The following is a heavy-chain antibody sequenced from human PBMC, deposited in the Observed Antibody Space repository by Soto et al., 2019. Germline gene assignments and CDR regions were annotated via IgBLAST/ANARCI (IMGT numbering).Heavy chain of an antibody. V-gene: IGHV4-34*01. J-gene: IGHJ4*02. CDR3: ARAGVTGATDFDY. CDR2: INHSGST. Sequence: QVQLQQWGAGLLKPSETLSLTCAVYGGSFSGYYWSWIRQPPGKGLEWIGEINHSGSTNYNPSLKSRVXXSXDXXKNQFSLKLSSVTAADTAVYYCARAGVTGATDFDYWGQGTLVTVSS. D-gene: IGHD1-26*01. CDR1: GGSFSGYY.